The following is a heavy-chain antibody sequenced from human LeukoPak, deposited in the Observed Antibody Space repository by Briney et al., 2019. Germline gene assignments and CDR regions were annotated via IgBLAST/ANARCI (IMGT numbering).Heavy chain of an antibody. CDR3: AIDGDYINWYFDL. J-gene: IGHJ2*01. D-gene: IGHD4-17*01. CDR1: GYSFSAYY. V-gene: IGHV1-2*02. CDR2: INPNSGGT. Sequence: EASVKVSCRASGYSFSAYYVHWVRQAPGQGLEWMGWINPNSGGTNYAQKFQGRVTMTRDTSISTAYMELSRLRSDDTAVYYCAIDGDYINWYFDLWGRGTLVTVSS.